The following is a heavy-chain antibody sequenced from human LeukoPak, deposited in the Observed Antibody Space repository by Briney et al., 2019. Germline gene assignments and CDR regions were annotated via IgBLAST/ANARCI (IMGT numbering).Heavy chain of an antibody. Sequence: GGSLRLSCVPSGITFSNSALSWVRQAPGKGLEWVSTITKSGDQTHYADSVRGLFTISRDIFKNTLYLQMNSLRAEDTAIYYCARPLRESGYFYFDYWGQGTLVTVSS. V-gene: IGHV3-23*01. CDR2: ITKSGDQT. CDR3: ARPLRESGYFYFDY. CDR1: GITFSNSA. D-gene: IGHD3-3*01. J-gene: IGHJ4*02.